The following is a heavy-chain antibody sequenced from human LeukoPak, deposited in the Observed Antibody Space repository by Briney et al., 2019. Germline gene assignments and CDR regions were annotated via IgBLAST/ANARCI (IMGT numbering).Heavy chain of an antibody. J-gene: IGHJ3*02. CDR2: IYYSGST. CDR3: ASAEYYDFWSGYAFDI. V-gene: IGHV4-39*07. D-gene: IGHD3-3*01. CDR1: GGSISSSSYY. Sequence: SETLSLTCTVSGGSISSSSYYWGWIRQPPGKGLEWIGSIYYSGSTYYNPSLKSRVTISVDTSKNQFSLKLSSVTAADTAVYYCASAEYYDFWSGYAFDIWGQGTMVTVSS.